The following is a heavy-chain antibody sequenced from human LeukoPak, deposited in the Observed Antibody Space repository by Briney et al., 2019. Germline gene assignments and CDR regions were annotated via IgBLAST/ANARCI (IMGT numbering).Heavy chain of an antibody. CDR1: GGTISGYA. CDR3: ASDVTATVTTNCFDP. CDR2: IIPIPGIA. V-gene: IGHV1-69*04. Sequence: SVKSACKASGGTISGYAISWVRQAPGQRLESMGRIIPIPGIANNAQKFQGRDTITADKSTSTAYMVLSSLRSEDTAVFYCASDVTATVTTNCFDPWGQGTLVTVSS. J-gene: IGHJ5*02. D-gene: IGHD4-17*01.